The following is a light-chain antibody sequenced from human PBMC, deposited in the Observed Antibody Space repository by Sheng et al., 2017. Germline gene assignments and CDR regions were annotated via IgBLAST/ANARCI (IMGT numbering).Light chain of an antibody. CDR2: GAS. CDR1: LTVNTNY. Sequence: EILLTQSPGTLSLSPGERATLSCRASLTVNTNYVAWYQKRPGQPPRVLIYGASNRATGIPDRFSGSGSGRDFTLSISRLEPEDFAVYYCQQYDKWPLNFGGGTKVEIK. J-gene: IGKJ4*01. CDR3: QQYDKWPLN. V-gene: IGKV3-20*01.